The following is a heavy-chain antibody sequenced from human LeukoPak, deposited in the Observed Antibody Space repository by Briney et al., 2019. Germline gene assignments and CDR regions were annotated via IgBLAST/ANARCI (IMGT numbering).Heavy chain of an antibody. CDR2: IIPIFGTA. CDR3: ARGLYYDFWSGYYYFDY. CDR1: GGTFSSYA. Sequence: SVKVSCKASGGTFSSYAISWVRQAPGQGLEWMGGIIPIFGTANYAQKFQGRVTITADESTSTAYMELSSLRSEDTAVYYCARGLYYDFWSGYYYFDYWGQGTLVTVSS. J-gene: IGHJ4*02. V-gene: IGHV1-69*13. D-gene: IGHD3-3*01.